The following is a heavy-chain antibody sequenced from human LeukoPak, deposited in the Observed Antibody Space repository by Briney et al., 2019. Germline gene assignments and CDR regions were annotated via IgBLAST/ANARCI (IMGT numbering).Heavy chain of an antibody. CDR3: ARSGYSYALDH. V-gene: IGHV3-7*01. CDR2: TKGDDSEK. J-gene: IGHJ1*01. CDR1: GFSSSTFW. D-gene: IGHD5-18*01. Sequence: GGSLRLSRAASGFSSSTFWMSWVHQPPGKGLESVANTKGDDSEKYYVESVQGRFTISRDNAKNSLYLHMNSLRAEDTALYYCARSGYSYALDHWGQGSLVVVSS.